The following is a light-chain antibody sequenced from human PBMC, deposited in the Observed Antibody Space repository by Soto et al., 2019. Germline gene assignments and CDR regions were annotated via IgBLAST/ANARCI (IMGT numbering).Light chain of an antibody. V-gene: IGKV3D-15*01. CDR1: ESVSIS. Sequence: EIVMTQSPATLSVSPGEGATLSCRASESVSISLAWYQHKPGQPPRLLIHGASTRASGIPPKFTGSGSGTEFTPTISSLQSEDYAVYFCQQYHVWPKWTFGQGTKVDIK. J-gene: IGKJ1*01. CDR3: QQYHVWPKWT. CDR2: GAS.